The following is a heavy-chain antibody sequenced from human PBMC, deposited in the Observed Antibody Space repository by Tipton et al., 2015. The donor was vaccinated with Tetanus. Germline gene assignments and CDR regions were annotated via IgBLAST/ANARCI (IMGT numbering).Heavy chain of an antibody. CDR3: ARCSGSYYLPNWYFDL. D-gene: IGHD1-26*01. CDR2: IYPGDSDT. V-gene: IGHV5-51*01. CDR1: GYSFTSYW. J-gene: IGHJ2*01. Sequence: QSGPEVKKPGESLKISCKGSGYSFTSYWIGWVRQMPGKGLEWMGIIYPGDSDTRYSLSFQGQVTISADKSISTAYLQWSSLKASDTAMYYCARCSGSYYLPNWYFDLWGRGTLVTVSS.